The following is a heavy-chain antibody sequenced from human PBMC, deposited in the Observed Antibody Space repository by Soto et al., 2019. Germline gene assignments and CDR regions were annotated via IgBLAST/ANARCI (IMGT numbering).Heavy chain of an antibody. D-gene: IGHD3-22*01. CDR3: ARQASGYYYGWFDP. CDR2: IFYSGGT. CDR1: GGSILDSTYY. J-gene: IGHJ5*02. Sequence: SETLSLTCTVSGGSILDSTYYWAWIRQSPGKGLEWIGTIFYSGGTFYTPSLKSRVTMSVDTSNNQFSLKLSSVTAADTVVYYCARQASGYYYGWFDPWGQGTLVTVSS. V-gene: IGHV4-39*01.